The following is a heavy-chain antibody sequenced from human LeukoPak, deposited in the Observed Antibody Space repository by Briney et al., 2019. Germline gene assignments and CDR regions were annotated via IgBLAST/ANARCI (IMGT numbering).Heavy chain of an antibody. CDR3: ARGGGSSSSDY. CDR2: ISSSSSTI. D-gene: IGHD6-13*01. CDR1: GFTFSSYS. V-gene: IGHV3-48*01. J-gene: IGHJ4*02. Sequence: SGGSLRLSCAASGFTFSSYSMNWVRQAPGKGLEWVSYISSSSSTIYYADSVKGRFTISRDNAKNSLYLQMNSLRAEDTAVYYCARGGGSSSSDYWGQGTLVTVSS.